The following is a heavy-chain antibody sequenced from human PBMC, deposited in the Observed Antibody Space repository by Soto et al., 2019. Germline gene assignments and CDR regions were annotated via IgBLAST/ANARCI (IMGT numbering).Heavy chain of an antibody. CDR2: INHSGST. D-gene: IGHD2-2*02. V-gene: IGHV4-34*01. CDR1: GGSFSGYY. J-gene: IGHJ6*02. CDR3: AGLIVVVPAAIRHYYYGMDV. Sequence: PSETLSLTCAVYGGSFSGYYWSWIRQPPGKGLEWIGEINHSGSTNYNPSLKSRVTISVDTSKNQFSLKLSSVTAADTAVYYCAGLIVVVPAAIRHYYYGMDVWGQGTTVTVSS.